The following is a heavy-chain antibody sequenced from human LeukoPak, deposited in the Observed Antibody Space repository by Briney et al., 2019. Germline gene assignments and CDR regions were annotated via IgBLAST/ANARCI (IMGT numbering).Heavy chain of an antibody. D-gene: IGHD3-10*01. CDR2: IYSGGTT. CDR1: GFNIDTAY. Sequence: GGSLRLSCVVSGFNIDTAYMTWVRQAPGKGLEWVSLIYSGGTTYYADSVRGRFTISRDLSTNTVYLQMDTLRADDTAVYYCARDAGYDSGLTRFDPWGQGTLITVSS. CDR3: ARDAGYDSGLTRFDP. V-gene: IGHV3-53*01. J-gene: IGHJ5*02.